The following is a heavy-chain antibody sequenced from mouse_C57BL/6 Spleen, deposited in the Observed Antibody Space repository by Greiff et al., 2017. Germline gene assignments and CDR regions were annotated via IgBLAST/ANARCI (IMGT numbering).Heavy chain of an antibody. J-gene: IGHJ3*01. CDR2: INPNNGGT. Sequence: VQLQQSGPELVKPGASVKISCKASGYTFTDYYMNWVKQSHGKSLEWIGDINPNNGGTSYNQKFKGKDTLTVDKSSSTAYMELRSLTSEDSAVYYCARSTAYYSNYPFAYWGKGTLVTVSA. CDR3: ARSTAYYSNYPFAY. CDR1: GYTFTDYY. V-gene: IGHV1-26*01. D-gene: IGHD2-5*01.